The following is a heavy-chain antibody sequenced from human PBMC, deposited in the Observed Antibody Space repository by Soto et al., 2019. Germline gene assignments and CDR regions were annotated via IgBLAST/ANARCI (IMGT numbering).Heavy chain of an antibody. D-gene: IGHD3-22*01. Sequence: ASVKVSCKASGYTFTGYYMHWVRQAPGQGLEWMGWINPNSGGTNYAQKFQGRVTMTRDTSISTAYMELSRLRSDDTAVYYCARGYDSSGYSPSNWGQGTLVTVSS. CDR2: INPNSGGT. J-gene: IGHJ4*02. CDR1: GYTFTGYY. CDR3: ARGYDSSGYSPSN. V-gene: IGHV1-2*02.